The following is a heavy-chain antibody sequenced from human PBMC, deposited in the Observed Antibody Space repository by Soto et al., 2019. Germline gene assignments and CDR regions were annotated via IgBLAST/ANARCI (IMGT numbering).Heavy chain of an antibody. D-gene: IGHD3-16*01. Sequence: EVQLVESGGALVQPGGSLRLSCAASGFTFSSYWMHWVRQAPGEGLVWVSRIKTDGSSTSYADSVKGRFTISRDNAKNTMYLQMNSLRAEDTAVYYCGRVGVGHYEFDYWGQGTLVTVSS. CDR1: GFTFSSYW. J-gene: IGHJ4*02. CDR3: GRVGVGHYEFDY. CDR2: IKTDGSST. V-gene: IGHV3-74*01.